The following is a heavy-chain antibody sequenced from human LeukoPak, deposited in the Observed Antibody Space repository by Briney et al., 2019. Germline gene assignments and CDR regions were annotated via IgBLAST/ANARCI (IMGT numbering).Heavy chain of an antibody. Sequence: PGGSLRLSCAASGYTFDDHGMSWVRHAPGKGREWVSNINWKGTGTDYADSVKGRFTISRDNAKNSLYLQMNSLRAADTAFYYCARDLKTYFDFWDWGQGTLVTVSS. CDR3: ARDLKTYFDFWD. CDR1: GYTFDDHG. V-gene: IGHV3-20*04. D-gene: IGHD3-3*01. CDR2: INWKGTGT. J-gene: IGHJ1*01.